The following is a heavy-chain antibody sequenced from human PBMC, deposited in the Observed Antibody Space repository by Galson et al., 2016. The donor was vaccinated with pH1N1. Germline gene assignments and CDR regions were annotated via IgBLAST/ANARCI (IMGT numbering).Heavy chain of an antibody. D-gene: IGHD1-26*01. CDR1: GYTFTDYY. Sequence: SVKVSCKASGYTFTDYYIHWVRQAPGKGLEWMGWINPNSDVTKYAQKFQDRVTMTRDTSINTASMEMSGLTSDDTAVYYCARDSKGGIPFHYWGQGTLVTLSS. V-gene: IGHV1-2*02. CDR2: INPNSDVT. CDR3: ARDSKGGIPFHY. J-gene: IGHJ4*02.